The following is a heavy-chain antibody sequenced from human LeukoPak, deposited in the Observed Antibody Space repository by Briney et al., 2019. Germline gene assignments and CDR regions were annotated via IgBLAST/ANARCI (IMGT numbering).Heavy chain of an antibody. V-gene: IGHV3-21*04. CDR2: ISTSSSYI. CDR1: GFTFSSYS. D-gene: IGHD4/OR15-4a*01. CDR3: ARRAGAYSHPYDY. Sequence: GGSLRLSCAGSGFTFSSYSMNWVRQAPGKGLEWVSSISTSSSYIYYADSLKGRFTISRDNAKNSLYLQMNSLRAEDTAVYYCARRAGAYSHPYDYWGQGTLVTVSS. J-gene: IGHJ4*02.